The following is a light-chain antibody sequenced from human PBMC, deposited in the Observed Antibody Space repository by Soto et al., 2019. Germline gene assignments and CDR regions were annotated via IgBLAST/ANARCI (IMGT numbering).Light chain of an antibody. J-gene: IGKJ1*01. CDR1: QSVSRY. V-gene: IGKV3-20*01. CDR2: DAS. Sequence: EIVLTQSPGTLSVSPGEGATLSCRASQSVSRYLAWYQQKPGQAPRLLIYDASIRATGIPVRFSGSGSGTDFTLTISGLQPEDFAVYYCQQYGTSPGTFGQGTKVDIK. CDR3: QQYGTSPGT.